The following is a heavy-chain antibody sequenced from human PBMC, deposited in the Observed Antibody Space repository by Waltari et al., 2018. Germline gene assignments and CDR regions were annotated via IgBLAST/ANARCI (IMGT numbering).Heavy chain of an antibody. Sequence: EMQLLESGGGLVKPGESLRLSCAASGLIFRRYSLNCGRQAPGQGLEWVASISSGSSYIYYADSMRGRFTISRDDANNSVFLQLNGLRVEDTAVYYCARSLRDGSSYPDPIVFDFWGQGNLVTVSS. CDR2: ISSGSSYI. J-gene: IGHJ4*02. D-gene: IGHD2-15*01. V-gene: IGHV3-21*01. CDR3: ARSLRDGSSYPDPIVFDF. CDR1: GLIFRRYS.